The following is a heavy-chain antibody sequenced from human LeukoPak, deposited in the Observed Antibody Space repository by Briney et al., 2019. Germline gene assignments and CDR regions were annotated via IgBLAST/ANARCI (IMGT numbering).Heavy chain of an antibody. Sequence: GGSLRLSCAVSGFTFSTYWMSWVRQAPGKGLEWVANIQQDGNEKYYVDSVKGRFTISRDNAKNSLYLQMNSLRVEDTAVYYCASLGLGATTSNAYWGQGTLVTVSS. J-gene: IGHJ4*02. D-gene: IGHD1-26*01. CDR3: ASLGLGATTSNAY. CDR1: GFTFSTYW. V-gene: IGHV3-7*01. CDR2: IQQDGNEK.